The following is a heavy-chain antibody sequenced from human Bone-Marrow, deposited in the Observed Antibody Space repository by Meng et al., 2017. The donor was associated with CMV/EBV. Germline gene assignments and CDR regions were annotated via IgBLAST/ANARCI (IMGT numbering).Heavy chain of an antibody. CDR1: GFTVSSHY. V-gene: IGHV3-53*01. D-gene: IGHD1-7*01. CDR3: ARVITGTRGYFFYYYGMDV. CDR2: IYNGGDT. Sequence: GGSLRLSCAASGFTVSSHYMSWVRQAPGKGLEWISVIYNGGDTYYADSVKGRFIISRDNSKNTLYLQINSLRDEDTAVYYCARVITGTRGYFFYYYGMDVWGQGTAVTVSS. J-gene: IGHJ6*02.